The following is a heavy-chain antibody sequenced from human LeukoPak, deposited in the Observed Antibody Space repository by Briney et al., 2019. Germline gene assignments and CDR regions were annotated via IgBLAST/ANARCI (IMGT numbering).Heavy chain of an antibody. CDR1: GGSFSGYY. Sequence: PSETLSLACAVYGGSFSGYYWSWIRQPPGKGLEWIGEINHSGSTNYNPSLKSRVTISVDTSKNQFSLKLSSVTAADTAVYYCARHVTGYYNYYMDVWGKGTTVTISS. CDR3: ARHVTGYYNYYMDV. V-gene: IGHV4-34*01. J-gene: IGHJ6*03. CDR2: INHSGST.